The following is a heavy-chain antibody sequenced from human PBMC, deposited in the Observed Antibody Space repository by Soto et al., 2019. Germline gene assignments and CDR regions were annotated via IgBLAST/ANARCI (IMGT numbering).Heavy chain of an antibody. CDR1: GYSSTSYW. V-gene: IGHV5-10-1*01. J-gene: IGHJ4*02. CDR3: ARLPYKWPWGATREFDY. Sequence: LKISCKGSGYSSTSYWISWVRQMPGKGLEWMGRIDPSDSYTNYSPSFQGHVTISADKSISTAYLQWSSLKASDTAMYYCARLPYKWPWGATREFDYWGQGTLVTVSS. CDR2: IDPSDSYT. D-gene: IGHD1-26*01.